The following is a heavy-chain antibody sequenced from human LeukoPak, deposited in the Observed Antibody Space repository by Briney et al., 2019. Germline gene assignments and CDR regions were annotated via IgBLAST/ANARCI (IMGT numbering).Heavy chain of an antibody. V-gene: IGHV3-23*01. CDR3: AKGEDSSSQSAHFDY. J-gene: IGHJ4*02. Sequence: GGSLRLSCAASGFTFGSYAMSWVRQAPGKGLEWVSAISNSGGSTYYADSVKGRFTISRDNSKNTLHLQMNSLRAEDTAVYYCAKGEDSSSQSAHFDYWGQGTLVTVSS. CDR2: ISNSGGST. D-gene: IGHD6-13*01. CDR1: GFTFGSYA.